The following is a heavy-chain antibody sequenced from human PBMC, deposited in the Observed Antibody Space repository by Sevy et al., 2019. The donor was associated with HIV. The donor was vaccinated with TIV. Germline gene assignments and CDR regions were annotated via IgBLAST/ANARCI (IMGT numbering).Heavy chain of an antibody. V-gene: IGHV3-15*01. CDR2: IKSKTDGGTG. J-gene: IGHJ4*02. Sequence: GGSLRLSCAASGFTFTNTWMSWVRQAPGKGLEWVGRIKSKTDGGTGDYAATVKGRFSISRDDSKNTLYLQMNSLKTEDTAVYYCTTGDPYNRYGYMSPYFFDYWGQGTLVTVSS. D-gene: IGHD5-18*01. CDR3: TTGDPYNRYGYMSPYFFDY. CDR1: GFTFTNTW.